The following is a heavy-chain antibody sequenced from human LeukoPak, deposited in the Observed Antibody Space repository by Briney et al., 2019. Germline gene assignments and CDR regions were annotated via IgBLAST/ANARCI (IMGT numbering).Heavy chain of an antibody. CDR2: IYHSGST. V-gene: IGHV4-38-2*02. J-gene: IGHJ5*02. CDR3: ARDSTVVTGHNWFDP. D-gene: IGHD4-23*01. CDR1: GYSISSGYY. Sequence: PSETLSLTCTVSGYSISSGYYWGWIRQPPGKGLEWIGSIYHSGSTNYNPSLKSRVTISVDTSKNQFSLKLSSVTAADTAVYYCARDSTVVTGHNWFDPWGQGTLVTVSS.